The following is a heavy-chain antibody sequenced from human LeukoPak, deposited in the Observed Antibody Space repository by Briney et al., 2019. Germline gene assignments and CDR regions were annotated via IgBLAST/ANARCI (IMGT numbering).Heavy chain of an antibody. CDR3: ARRLHFAEGAYFDY. J-gene: IGHJ4*02. Sequence: GESLKISCKASGYSFTRYWIGWVRQTPGKGLEWMGITYPGDSDTAYSPSFQGQVTISADKSITTAYLQWSSLKASDTGIYYCARRLHFAEGAYFDYWGRGTLVTVSS. CDR1: GYSFTRYW. V-gene: IGHV5-51*01. D-gene: IGHD3-16*01. CDR2: TYPGDSDT.